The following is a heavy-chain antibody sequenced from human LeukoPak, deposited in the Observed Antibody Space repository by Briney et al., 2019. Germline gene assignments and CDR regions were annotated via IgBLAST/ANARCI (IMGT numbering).Heavy chain of an antibody. CDR1: GYTFIAYY. CDR3: ARDNSVGETAWWFDP. J-gene: IGHJ5*02. Sequence: ASVKVSCKASGYTFIAYYIHWVRQAPGQGLEWMGWINPNSGGTNYAQKFQGRVTMTRDTSISTAYMELSRLRSDDTAVYYCARDNSVGETAWWFDPWGQGTLVTVSS. V-gene: IGHV1-2*02. D-gene: IGHD1-26*01. CDR2: INPNSGGT.